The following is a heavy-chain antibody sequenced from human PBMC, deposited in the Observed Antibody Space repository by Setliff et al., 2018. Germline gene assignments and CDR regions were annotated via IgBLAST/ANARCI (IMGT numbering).Heavy chain of an antibody. CDR2: IYPGDSDT. J-gene: IGHJ3*01. D-gene: IGHD4-17*01. Sequence: PGASLKISRKGSGYSFTSYWIGWVRQMPGKGLEWMGIIYPGDSDTRYSPSFQGQVTISADKSISTADLQMNSLRAEDMAVYYCAREVYGGVKSGGFDVWGQGTMVTVSS. V-gene: IGHV5-51*01. CDR3: AREVYGGVKSGGFDV. CDR1: GYSFTSYW.